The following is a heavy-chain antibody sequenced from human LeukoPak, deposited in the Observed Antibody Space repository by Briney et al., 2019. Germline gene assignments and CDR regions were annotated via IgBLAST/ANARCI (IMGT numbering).Heavy chain of an antibody. Sequence: PSETLSLTCTVSGGSISSYYWSWIRQPAGKGLEWIGRIYTSGSTNYNPSLKSRVTMSVDTSKNQFSLKLSSVTAADTAVYYCARVHPSGSYSDAFDIWGQGTMVTVSS. CDR1: GGSISSYY. CDR3: ARVHPSGSYSDAFDI. J-gene: IGHJ3*02. CDR2: IYTSGST. D-gene: IGHD1-26*01. V-gene: IGHV4-4*07.